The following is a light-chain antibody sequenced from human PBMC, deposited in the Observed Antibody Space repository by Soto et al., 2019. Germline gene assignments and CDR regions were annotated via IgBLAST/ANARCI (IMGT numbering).Light chain of an antibody. CDR2: EDI. CDR1: GSDIGRYNL. CDR3: CSYAGGASVV. Sequence: QSALTQPASVSGSPGQSITISCTGTGSDIGRYNLVSWYQQHPGKAPKLIIYEDIERPSGVSDRFSGSKSGNTASLTISGLQTEDEADYYCCSYAGGASVVFGGGTKVTVL. V-gene: IGLV2-23*01. J-gene: IGLJ2*01.